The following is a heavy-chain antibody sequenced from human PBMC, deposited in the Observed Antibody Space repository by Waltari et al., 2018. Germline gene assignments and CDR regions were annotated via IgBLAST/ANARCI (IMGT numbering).Heavy chain of an antibody. V-gene: IGHV1-69*01. D-gene: IGHD2-2*01. CDR1: GGTFGRLA. CDR3: ATDTSPPY. CDR2: IIPKIGAS. J-gene: IGHJ4*02. Sequence: QVQLVQSGAEVKKPGSSVKVPCKASGGTFGRLAISWVRQAAGEGLEWMGGIIPKIGASNYAQKFQGRVTITADDSTSIAYMEMSSLSFEDTAMYFCATDTSPPYWGQGTLVIVSS.